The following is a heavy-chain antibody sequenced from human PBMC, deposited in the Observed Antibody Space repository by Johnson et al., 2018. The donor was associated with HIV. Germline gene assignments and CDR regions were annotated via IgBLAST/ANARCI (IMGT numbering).Heavy chain of an antibody. V-gene: IGHV3-20*04. J-gene: IGHJ3*02. CDR3: ARSIVVVINDAFDI. CDR2: INWNGYST. Sequence: VQLMESGGGLVQPGGSLRLSCAASGFTFDDYGMSWVRQAPGKGLEWVSGINWNGYSTTYADSVQGRFTISRDNAKNSLYLQMNSLRAEDTALYYCARSIVVVINDAFDIWGQGTMVTVSS. D-gene: IGHD3-22*01. CDR1: GFTFDDYG.